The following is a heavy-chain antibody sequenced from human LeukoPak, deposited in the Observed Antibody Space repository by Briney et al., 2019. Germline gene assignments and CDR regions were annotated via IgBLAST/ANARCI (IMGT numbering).Heavy chain of an antibody. Sequence: ASVKVSCKASGYTFTSYGIIWVRQAPGKGLEWMGWISGYNGNTNYAQKVQGRVTMTTDTSSSTAYMEARSLRSDDTAVYYCARLASLVAAAAHYWGQGTLVTVSS. CDR1: GYTFTSYG. CDR3: ARLASLVAAAAHY. D-gene: IGHD6-13*01. J-gene: IGHJ4*02. V-gene: IGHV1-18*01. CDR2: ISGYNGNT.